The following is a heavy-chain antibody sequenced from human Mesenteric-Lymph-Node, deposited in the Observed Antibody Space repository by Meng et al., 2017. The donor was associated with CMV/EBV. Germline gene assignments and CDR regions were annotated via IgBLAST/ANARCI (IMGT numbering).Heavy chain of an antibody. CDR2: IIPILGIA. CDR1: GGTFSSYT. CDR3: ARAGVTMVRGTGSRTYYYYGMDV. Sequence: SVKVSCKASGGTFSSYTISWVRQAPGQGLEWMGRIIPILGIANYAQKFQGRVTITADKSTSTAYMELSSLRSEDTAVYYCARAGVTMVRGTGSRTYYYYGMDVWGQGTTVTVSS. V-gene: IGHV1-69*02. J-gene: IGHJ6*02. D-gene: IGHD3-10*01.